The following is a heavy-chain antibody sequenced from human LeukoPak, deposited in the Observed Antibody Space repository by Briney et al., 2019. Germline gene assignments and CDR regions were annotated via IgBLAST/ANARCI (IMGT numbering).Heavy chain of an antibody. CDR2: IDSDGGDT. D-gene: IGHD5-12*01. CDR3: AKEIFSGLLYIDY. J-gene: IGHJ4*02. CDR1: GFTFSNYW. V-gene: IGHV3-74*01. Sequence: PGGSLRLSCEVSGFTFSNYWMHWVRQAPGKGLVWVSRIDSDGGDTIYADSVKGRFTISRDNAKDTLYLQMNSLRPEDMAVYYCAKEIFSGLLYIDYWGQGTLVTVSS.